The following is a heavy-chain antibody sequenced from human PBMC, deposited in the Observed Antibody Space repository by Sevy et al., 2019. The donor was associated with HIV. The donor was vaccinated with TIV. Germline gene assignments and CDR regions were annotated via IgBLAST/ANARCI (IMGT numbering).Heavy chain of an antibody. V-gene: IGHV1-18*01. Sequence: ASVKVACKASGYTFISYGISWVRQAPGQGLEWMGWISGDNGNTISAQNLQGRVTMSTDTSTSTAYMELRSLRSDDTAVYYCARDAMPTVQGSIITPYYYGMDLWGQGTTVTVSS. CDR1: GYTFISYG. D-gene: IGHD3-10*01. CDR2: ISGDNGNT. J-gene: IGHJ6*02. CDR3: ARDAMPTVQGSIITPYYYGMDL.